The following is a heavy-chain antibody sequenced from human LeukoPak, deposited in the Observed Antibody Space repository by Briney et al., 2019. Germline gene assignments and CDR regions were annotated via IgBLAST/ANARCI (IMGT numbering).Heavy chain of an antibody. Sequence: PGGSLRLSCAASGFTFSTYNMNWVRQAPGKGLEWVSYISSSGSTIYYADSVKGRFTISRDNAKNSLYLQMNSLRAEDTAVYYCARDSGMVRGVFDYWGQGTLVTVSS. CDR1: GFTFSTYN. CDR3: ARDSGMVRGVFDY. J-gene: IGHJ4*02. CDR2: ISSSGSTI. V-gene: IGHV3-48*04. D-gene: IGHD3-10*01.